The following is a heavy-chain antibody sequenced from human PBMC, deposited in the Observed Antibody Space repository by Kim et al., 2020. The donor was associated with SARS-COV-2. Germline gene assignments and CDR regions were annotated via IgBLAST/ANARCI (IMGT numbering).Heavy chain of an antibody. CDR3: AKGFHYYDSSGYRQGFDP. Sequence: GGSLRLSCAASGFTFSSYAMSWVRQAPGKGLEWVSAISGSGGSTYYADSVKGRFTISRDNSKNTLYLQMNSLRAEDTAVYYCAKGFHYYDSSGYRQGFDPWGQGTLVTVSS. CDR2: ISGSGGST. D-gene: IGHD3-22*01. J-gene: IGHJ5*02. V-gene: IGHV3-23*01. CDR1: GFTFSSYA.